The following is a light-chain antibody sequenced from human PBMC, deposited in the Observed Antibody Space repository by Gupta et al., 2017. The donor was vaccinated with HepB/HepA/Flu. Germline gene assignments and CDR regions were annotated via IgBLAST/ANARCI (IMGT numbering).Light chain of an antibody. CDR3: PVYNSHLV. CDR2: YNN. J-gene: IGLJ3*02. CDR1: NIEART. Sequence: SYALTQPFSVSVAPGKTAMITCEGNNIEARTVHWYQQKQGQAPVLVVSYNNDRPSGIPAGSSCSTSGTTTHTTISRVECGEEDYYFHPVYNSHLVFGGGTHLTVL. V-gene: IGLV3-21*01.